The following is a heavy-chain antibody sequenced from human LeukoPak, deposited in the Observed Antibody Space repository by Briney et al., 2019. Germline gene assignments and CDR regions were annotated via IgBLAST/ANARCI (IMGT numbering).Heavy chain of an antibody. V-gene: IGHV3-48*01. D-gene: IGHD2-15*01. Sequence: GGSLRLSCAASGFTFSSYSMNWVRQAPGKGLEWVSYISSSSTIYYADSVKGRFTISRDNAKNSLYLQMNSLRAEDTAVYYCARDQCSGGSWGYYYYYGMDVWGQGTTVTVSS. CDR2: ISSSSTI. J-gene: IGHJ6*02. CDR1: GFTFSSYS. CDR3: ARDQCSGGSWGYYYYYGMDV.